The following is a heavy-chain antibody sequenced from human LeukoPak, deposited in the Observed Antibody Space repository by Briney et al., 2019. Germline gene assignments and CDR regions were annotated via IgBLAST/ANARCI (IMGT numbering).Heavy chain of an antibody. V-gene: IGHV3-33*06. CDR2: IWHDGSSK. CDR3: AKDAQRGFDYSNSLEY. J-gene: IGHJ4*02. Sequence: GGSLRLSCAASGFIFSHYGMHWVRQAPGKGLEWVAVIWHDGSSKNYADSVKGRFTISRDNSENTVYLQMNSLRAEDTAVYYCAKDAQRGFDYSNSLEYWGQGDLVTVSS. D-gene: IGHD4-11*01. CDR1: GFIFSHYG.